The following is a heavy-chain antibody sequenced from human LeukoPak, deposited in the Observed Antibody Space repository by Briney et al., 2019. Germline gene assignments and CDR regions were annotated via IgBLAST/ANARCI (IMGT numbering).Heavy chain of an antibody. CDR1: GGSISGYY. V-gene: IGHV4-59*01. D-gene: IGHD6-19*01. J-gene: IGHJ4*02. CDR2: IYYSGST. Sequence: SETLSLTCTVSGGSISGYYWSWIRQPPGKGLEWIGYIYYSGSTSYNPSLKSRVTISVDTSKNQFSLKLSSVTAADTAVYYCARGPGEQWLGDYWGQGTLVTVSS. CDR3: ARGPGEQWLGDY.